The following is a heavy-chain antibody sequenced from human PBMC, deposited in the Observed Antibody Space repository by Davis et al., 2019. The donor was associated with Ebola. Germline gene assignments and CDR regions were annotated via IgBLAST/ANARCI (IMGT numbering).Heavy chain of an antibody. J-gene: IGHJ4*02. CDR1: GGTFSSYA. Sequence: SVKVSCKASGGTFSSYAISWVRQAPGQGLEWMGRIIPILGIANYAQKFQGRVTITADKSTGTAYMELSSLRSEDTAVYYCARNWGWFGYYFDYWGQGTLVTVSS. CDR2: IIPILGIA. D-gene: IGHD3-10*01. V-gene: IGHV1-69*04. CDR3: ARNWGWFGYYFDY.